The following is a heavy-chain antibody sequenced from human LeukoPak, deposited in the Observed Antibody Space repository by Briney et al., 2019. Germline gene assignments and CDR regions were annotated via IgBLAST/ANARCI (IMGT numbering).Heavy chain of an antibody. J-gene: IGHJ4*02. CDR2: INNEGSDT. D-gene: IGHD3-10*01. CDR3: ATKAGNYQERVSLDY. CDR1: GLTFSNHW. Sequence: PGGSLRFSCVVSGLTFSNHWMHWVRQAPGKGLVWVSHINNEGSDTRYADSVKGRSTISRDNGKNTVYLQMNSLRADDAAVYYCATKAGNYQERVSLDYWGQGILVTVSS. V-gene: IGHV3-74*01.